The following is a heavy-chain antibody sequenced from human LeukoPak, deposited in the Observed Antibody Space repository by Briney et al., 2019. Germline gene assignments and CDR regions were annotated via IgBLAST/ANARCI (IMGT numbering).Heavy chain of an antibody. D-gene: IGHD5-18*01. Sequence: GGSLRLSCAASGFNFSSFKMTWVRQAPGKGLEGVSYISNRDKDTNYADSVKGRFTISRDNAKNSLYLQMNSLRAEDTAVYYCAREGLGYGDFDYWGQGTLVTVSS. CDR3: AREGLGYGDFDY. J-gene: IGHJ4*02. CDR2: ISNRDKDT. CDR1: GFNFSSFK. V-gene: IGHV3-48*03.